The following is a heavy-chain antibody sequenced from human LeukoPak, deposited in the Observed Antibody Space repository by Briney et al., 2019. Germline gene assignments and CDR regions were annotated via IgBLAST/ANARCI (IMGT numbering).Heavy chain of an antibody. CDR2: IWYDGSNK. Sequence: PGGSLRLSCAASGFTFSSYGMHWVRQAPGKGLEWVAVIWYDGSNKYYADSVKGRFTISRDNSKNTLYLQMNSLRAEDTVVYYCARDLRGSGSYYGAFDIWGQGIMVTVSS. J-gene: IGHJ3*02. D-gene: IGHD3-10*01. CDR1: GFTFSSYG. V-gene: IGHV3-33*01. CDR3: ARDLRGSGSYYGAFDI.